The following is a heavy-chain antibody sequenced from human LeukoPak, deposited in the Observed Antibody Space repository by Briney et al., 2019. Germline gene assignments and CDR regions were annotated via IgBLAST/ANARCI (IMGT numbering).Heavy chain of an antibody. D-gene: IGHD4-23*01. V-gene: IGHV4-39*01. J-gene: IGHJ4*02. CDR2: IHDSGST. CDR3: ARLYGGNSNSYYCDY. Sequence: SETLSLTCSVSGGSSSSSSYYWGWTRPPPGKGLEWFGSIHDSGSTDYNPSLKSRVTISVDTSKKQFSLKLSSVTAADTAVYYCARLYGGNSNSYYCDYWGQGTLVTVSS. CDR1: GGSSSSSSYY.